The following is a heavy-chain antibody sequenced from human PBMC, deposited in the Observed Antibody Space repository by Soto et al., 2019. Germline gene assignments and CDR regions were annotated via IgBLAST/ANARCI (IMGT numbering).Heavy chain of an antibody. CDR3: ARAKFESTGWHQFDI. D-gene: IGHD7-27*01. CDR2: VSHSGNT. CDR1: GGSFTGHF. J-gene: IGHJ4*02. V-gene: IGHV4-34*01. Sequence: AWETLSLTCTVSGGSFTGHFWSWVRQPPGKGLEWIGEVSHSGNTKYYPSLRSRVTLSVDSSKNQISLAPTSVTAADTAVYYCARAKFESTGWHQFDIWGQGTLVTVS.